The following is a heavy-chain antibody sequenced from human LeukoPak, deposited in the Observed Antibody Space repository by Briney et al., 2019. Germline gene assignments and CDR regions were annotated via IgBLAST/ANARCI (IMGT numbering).Heavy chain of an antibody. Sequence: GGSLRLSCAASGFTFSSYEMNWVRQAPGKGLEWVSYISSSGSTIYYADSVKGRLTISRDNAKNSLYLQMNSLRAEDTAVYYCASQDYYGSGGLDYWGQGTLVTVSS. CDR2: ISSSGSTI. V-gene: IGHV3-48*03. CDR3: ASQDYYGSGGLDY. D-gene: IGHD3-10*01. J-gene: IGHJ4*02. CDR1: GFTFSSYE.